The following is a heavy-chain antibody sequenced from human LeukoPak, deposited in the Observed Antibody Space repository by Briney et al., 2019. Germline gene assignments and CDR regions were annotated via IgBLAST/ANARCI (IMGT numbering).Heavy chain of an antibody. CDR1: GGSFSGYY. CDR3: ASTLQPPDY. D-gene: IGHD4-11*01. CDR2: INHSGST. V-gene: IGHV4-34*01. J-gene: IGHJ4*02. Sequence: SETLSLTCAVYGGSFSGYYWSWIRQPPGKGLEWIGEINHSGSTNYNPSLQSRVTISVDTSKNQFSLKLSSVTAADTAVYYCASTLQPPDYWGQGTLVTVSS.